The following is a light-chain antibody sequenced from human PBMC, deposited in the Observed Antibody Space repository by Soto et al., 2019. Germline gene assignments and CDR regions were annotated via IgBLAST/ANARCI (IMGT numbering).Light chain of an antibody. CDR2: GAS. CDR3: QQYGSAPET. CDR1: RSVSSSY. Sequence: EIVLKQSPVAVTLSPGERATLSCRASRSVSSSYLAWYQQKPGQAPRLLIYGASSRATGIPDRFSGSGSGTDFTLTISRLEPEDFAVYYCQQYGSAPETFGQGTKVDIK. J-gene: IGKJ1*01. V-gene: IGKV3-20*01.